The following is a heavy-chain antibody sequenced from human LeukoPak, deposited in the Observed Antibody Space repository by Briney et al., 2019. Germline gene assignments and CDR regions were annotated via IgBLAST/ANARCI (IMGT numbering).Heavy chain of an antibody. D-gene: IGHD6-13*01. Sequence: ASVKVSCKASGYTFTGYYMHWVGQAPGQGREWMGWINPNSGGTNYAQKFQGRVTMTRDTSISTAYMELSRLRSDDTAVYYCASPLESNPDDWGIAAAGNSAFDIWGQGTMVTVSS. V-gene: IGHV1-2*02. CDR2: INPNSGGT. J-gene: IGHJ3*02. CDR1: GYTFTGYY. CDR3: ASPLESNPDDWGIAAAGNSAFDI.